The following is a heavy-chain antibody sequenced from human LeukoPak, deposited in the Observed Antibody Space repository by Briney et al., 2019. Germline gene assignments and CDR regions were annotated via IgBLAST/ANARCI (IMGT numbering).Heavy chain of an antibody. CDR3: ARDRLGVVH. D-gene: IGHD6-19*01. J-gene: IGHJ5*02. CDR1: GGSFSGYY. Sequence: PSETLSLTCAVYGGSFSGYYWSWIRQPPGKGLEWIGEINHSGSTNYNPSLKSRVTISVDTSKNQFSLKLSSVTAADTAVYYCARDRLGVVHWGQGTLVTVSS. V-gene: IGHV4-34*01. CDR2: INHSGST.